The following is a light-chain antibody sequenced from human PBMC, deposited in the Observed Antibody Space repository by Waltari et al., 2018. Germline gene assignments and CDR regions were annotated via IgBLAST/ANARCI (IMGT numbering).Light chain of an antibody. CDR1: ESIAGY. V-gene: IGKV1-39*01. Sequence: DIQMTQSPSSLSASVGDRVTITCRASESIAGYLKWDQQKPGKAPYLLIYAASSLQSGVPSRFSGSGSGTDFTLTISSLQPEDFATYFCQQSYYSPATFGQGTQVEIK. CDR3: QQSYYSPAT. J-gene: IGKJ1*01. CDR2: AAS.